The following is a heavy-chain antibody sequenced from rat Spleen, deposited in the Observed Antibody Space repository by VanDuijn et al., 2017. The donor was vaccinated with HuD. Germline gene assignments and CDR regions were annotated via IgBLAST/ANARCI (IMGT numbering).Heavy chain of an antibody. Sequence: EVQLVESGGGLVQPGRSLKLSCAASGFTFSDYNMAWVRQAPKKGLEWVATISYDGSSTYYRDSVKGRFTISRDNAKSTLYLQMDSLRSEDTATYYCARLSGGYWGQGVMVTVSS. CDR2: ISYDGSST. J-gene: IGHJ2*01. D-gene: IGHD4-3*01. V-gene: IGHV5-7*01. CDR1: GFTFSDYN. CDR3: ARLSGGY.